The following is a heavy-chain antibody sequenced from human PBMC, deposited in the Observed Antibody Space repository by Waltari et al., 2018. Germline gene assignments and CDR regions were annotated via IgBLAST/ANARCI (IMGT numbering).Heavy chain of an antibody. CDR1: GYTFTAYY. Sequence: QVQLVQSGAEVKKPGASVKISCKASGYTFTAYYMHWVRQAPGQGLEWMGWVNPKSGSTRFAQKFEGRVTMTRDTSIKTAYMELRTLRSDDTAVYYCAREGGGSTWFGYWGQGTLVTVSS. CDR2: VNPKSGST. CDR3: AREGGGSTWFGY. D-gene: IGHD6-13*01. J-gene: IGHJ4*02. V-gene: IGHV1-2*02.